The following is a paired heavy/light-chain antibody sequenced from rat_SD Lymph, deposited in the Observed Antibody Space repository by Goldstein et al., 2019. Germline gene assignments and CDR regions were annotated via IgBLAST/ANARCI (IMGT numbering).Heavy chain of an antibody. D-gene: IGHD5-1*01. V-gene: IGHV6-5*01. CDR3: TRPVNWELYFDY. Sequence: EVQLVETGGGLVRPGSSLKLSCATSGFTFSNTWMNWVRQAPGKGLEWVALIKDKYSNYEANYAESVKGRFTISRDDSKSRVYLQMNTLRDQDTATYYCTRPVNWELYFDYWGQGVMVTVSS. CDR1: GFTFSNTW. CDR2: IKDKYSNYEA. J-gene: IGHJ2*01.
Light chain of an antibody. Sequence: DIQMTQSPASLSASLGETVTIECRASEDIYNGLAWYQQKPGKSPQLLIYNANSLHTGVPSRFSGSGSGTQYSLKINSLQSEDVASYFCQQYYNYPNTFGAGTKLELK. J-gene: IGKJ2-1*01. CDR2: NAN. CDR1: EDIYNG. V-gene: IGKV12S34*01. CDR3: QQYYNYPNT.